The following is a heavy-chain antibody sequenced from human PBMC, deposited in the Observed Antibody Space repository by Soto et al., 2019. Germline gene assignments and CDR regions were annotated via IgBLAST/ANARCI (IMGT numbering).Heavy chain of an antibody. CDR2: ISYDGSNK. V-gene: IGHV3-30*18. Sequence: PGGSLRLSCAASGFTFSSYGMHWVRQAPGKGLEWVAVISYDGSNKYYADSVKGRFTISRDNSKNTLYLQMNSLRAGDTAVYYCAKGARTWIQLWYHDYWGQGTLVTVSS. CDR3: AKGARTWIQLWYHDY. J-gene: IGHJ4*02. CDR1: GFTFSSYG. D-gene: IGHD5-18*01.